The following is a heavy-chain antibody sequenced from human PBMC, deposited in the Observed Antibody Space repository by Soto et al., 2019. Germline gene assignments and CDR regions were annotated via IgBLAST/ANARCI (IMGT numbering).Heavy chain of an antibody. CDR1: GYTFTTFG. CDR2: ISGYSDNT. D-gene: IGHD2-15*01. J-gene: IGHJ5*02. Sequence: QVQLVQSGAEVKKPGASVKVSCKASGYTFTTFGISWVRQAPGQGLEWVGWISGYSDNTSYEKKLQGRVTMTTDTATNTAYMELRSLRSDDTAVYYCARVEGYCSGDSCYGWFDPWGQGTLVTVSS. CDR3: ARVEGYCSGDSCYGWFDP. V-gene: IGHV1-18*01.